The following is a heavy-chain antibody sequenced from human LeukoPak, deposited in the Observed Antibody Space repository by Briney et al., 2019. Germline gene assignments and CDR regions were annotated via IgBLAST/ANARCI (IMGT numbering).Heavy chain of an antibody. CDR3: ARDGSESSSWYY. V-gene: IGHV3-23*01. CDR1: GFTFSSYA. Sequence: GSLRLSCAASGFTFSSYAMTWVRQAPVKGLEWLSVVTDTGGNTYHADSVKGRFTISRDNSKNTVYLEMNSLRAEDTAVYYCARDGSESSSWYYWGQGTLVTVSS. CDR2: VTDTGGNT. J-gene: IGHJ4*02. D-gene: IGHD6-13*01.